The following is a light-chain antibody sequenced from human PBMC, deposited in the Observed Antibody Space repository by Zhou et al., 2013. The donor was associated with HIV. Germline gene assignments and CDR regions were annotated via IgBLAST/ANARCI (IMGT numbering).Light chain of an antibody. J-gene: IGKJ3*01. CDR3: QQYNNWPPLFT. Sequence: EIVLTQSPGTLSLSPGERATLSCRASQSVSSSYLAWYQQKPGQAPRLLIYGASTRAPGIPAKFSGSGSGSDFTLTITNIQSEDLAVYFCQQYNNWPPLFTFGPGTKVALK. V-gene: IGKV3-15*01. CDR1: QSVSSSY. CDR2: GAS.